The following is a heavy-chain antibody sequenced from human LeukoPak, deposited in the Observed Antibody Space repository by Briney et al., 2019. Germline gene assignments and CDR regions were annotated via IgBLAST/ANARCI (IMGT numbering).Heavy chain of an antibody. Sequence: GGSLRLSCAASGFTFSSYEMNWVRQAPGKGLEWVSYISSSGSTIYYADSVKGRFTISRDNAKNSLYLQMNSLRAEDTAVYYCARIGYYYDSSGYLAFDYWGQGTLVTVSS. V-gene: IGHV3-48*03. CDR3: ARIGYYYDSSGYLAFDY. CDR2: ISSSGSTI. J-gene: IGHJ4*02. CDR1: GFTFSSYE. D-gene: IGHD3-22*01.